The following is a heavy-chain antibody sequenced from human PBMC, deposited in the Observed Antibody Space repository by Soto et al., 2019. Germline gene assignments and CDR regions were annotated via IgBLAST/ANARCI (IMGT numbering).Heavy chain of an antibody. CDR3: ARALPLGYCSSTSCYAIGPNWFDP. V-gene: IGHV1-2*04. J-gene: IGHJ5*02. CDR2: INPNSGGT. D-gene: IGHD2-2*01. Sequence: ASVKVSCKASGYTFASYAMHWVRQAPGQGLEWMGWINPNSGGTNYAQKFQGWVTMTRDTSISTAYMELSRLRSDDTAVYYCARALPLGYCSSTSCYAIGPNWFDPWGQGTLVTVSS. CDR1: GYTFASYA.